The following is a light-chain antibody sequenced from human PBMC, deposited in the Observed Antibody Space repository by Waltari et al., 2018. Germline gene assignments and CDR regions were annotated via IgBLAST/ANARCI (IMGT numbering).Light chain of an antibody. J-gene: IGLJ3*02. CDR1: PEAVTSGYH. Sequence: VAPQQPYLTVSPGGTVTLTCPPIPEAVTSGYHPNWVQQKPGQPPRALMYGASNRHSWTPVRFSGSLFGGKAALTLSGVQPEDEAVYYCLLYYGGTLVFGGGTRLTVL. CDR2: GAS. V-gene: IGLV7-43*01. CDR3: LLYYGGTLV.